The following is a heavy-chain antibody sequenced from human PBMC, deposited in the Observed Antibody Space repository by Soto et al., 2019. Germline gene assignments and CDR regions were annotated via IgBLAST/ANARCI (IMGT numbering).Heavy chain of an antibody. J-gene: IGHJ5*02. CDR3: AREYSSSSGWFDP. Sequence: SETLSLTCAVSAYSISRGYYWGWIRQPPGKGLEWIGSIYHSGNTHYNPSLKSRVTISVDTSKNQFSLRLSSVTAADTAVYYCAREYSSSSGWFDPWGKGTLVTV. V-gene: IGHV4-38-2*02. CDR1: AYSISRGYY. D-gene: IGHD6-6*01. CDR2: IYHSGNT.